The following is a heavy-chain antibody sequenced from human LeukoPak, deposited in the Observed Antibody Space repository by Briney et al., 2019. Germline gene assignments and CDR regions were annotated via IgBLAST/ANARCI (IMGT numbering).Heavy chain of an antibody. CDR3: ARELGSFDI. Sequence: SQTLSLTCAIPGDSVSSNSVAWNWIRQSPSRGLEWLGRTYYRSKWYNAYAVSVKSRITITPDTSKNQFSLQLNSVTPEDTAVYYCARELGSFDIWGQGTKVTVSS. J-gene: IGHJ3*02. D-gene: IGHD3-3*02. V-gene: IGHV6-1*01. CDR1: GDSVSSNSVA. CDR2: TYYRSKWYN.